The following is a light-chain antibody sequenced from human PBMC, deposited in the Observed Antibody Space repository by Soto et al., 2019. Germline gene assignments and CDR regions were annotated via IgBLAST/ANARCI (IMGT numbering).Light chain of an antibody. Sequence: ENVLTQSPGTLSLSPGERATLSCRASQSVTSNFLAWYQQKPGQAPRLLIYGASSSATGIPDRFSGSGSATDFTLTISRLEPEDFAVYHCQQYGDTPLTFGGGTKVDIK. CDR2: GAS. CDR1: QSVTSNF. CDR3: QQYGDTPLT. J-gene: IGKJ4*01. V-gene: IGKV3-20*01.